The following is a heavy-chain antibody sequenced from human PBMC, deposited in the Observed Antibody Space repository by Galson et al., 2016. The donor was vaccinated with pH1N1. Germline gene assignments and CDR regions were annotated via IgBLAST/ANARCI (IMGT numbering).Heavy chain of an antibody. CDR2: VSHTGST. Sequence: ETLSLTCSVSGGSISSSSYYWGWLRQPPGKGLEWIGSVSHTGSTYYNPSLKSRVTISVDTSKNHFSLKLNYVTAADTAVYFCARLVRGSYPDPLYYFDFWGQGTLVTVSS. D-gene: IGHD1-26*01. CDR3: ARLVRGSYPDPLYYFDF. CDR1: GGSISSSSYY. J-gene: IGHJ4*02. V-gene: IGHV4-39*02.